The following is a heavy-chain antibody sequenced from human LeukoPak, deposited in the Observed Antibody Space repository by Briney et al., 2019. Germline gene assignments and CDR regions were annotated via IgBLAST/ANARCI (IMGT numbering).Heavy chain of an antibody. J-gene: IGHJ4*02. CDR3: TTENIVATIGDF. D-gene: IGHD5-12*01. CDR1: GFTFTNAW. CDR2: IQRKTDGGTT. V-gene: IGHV3-15*01. Sequence: GGSLRLSCTASGFTFTNAWMSWVRQAPGKGLEWVGRIQRKTDGGTTDYAAPVKGRFTISRDDSKNTLYLQMTSLKTEDTAVYYCTTENIVATIGDFWGQGTLVTVSS.